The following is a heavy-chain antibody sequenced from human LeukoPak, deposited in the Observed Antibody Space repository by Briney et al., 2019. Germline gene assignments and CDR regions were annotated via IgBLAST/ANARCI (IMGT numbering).Heavy chain of an antibody. Sequence: SETLSLTCAVSGVSFNDYYWSWVRQTPGKGLEWIGEINHSGYTNDSPSLKSRVTLSIDTSRKQFSLNLRSVTVADTGIYYCTRMTAGHDYWGQGTPVTVSS. V-gene: IGHV4-34*01. J-gene: IGHJ4*02. CDR3: TRMTAGHDY. D-gene: IGHD2-21*02. CDR1: GVSFNDYY. CDR2: INHSGYT.